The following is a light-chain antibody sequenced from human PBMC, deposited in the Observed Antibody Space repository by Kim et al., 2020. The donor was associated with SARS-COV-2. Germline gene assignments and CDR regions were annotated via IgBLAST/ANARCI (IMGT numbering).Light chain of an antibody. CDR2: RNN. CDR3: AAWDDSLSGQV. V-gene: IGLV1-47*01. CDR1: SSNIGSNY. J-gene: IGLJ3*02. Sequence: ELTQPPSASGTPGQRVTISCSGSSSNIGSNYVYWYQQLPGTAPKLLIYRNNQRPSGVPDRFSGSKSGTSASLAISGLRSEDEADYYCAAWDDSLSGQVFGGGTQLTVL.